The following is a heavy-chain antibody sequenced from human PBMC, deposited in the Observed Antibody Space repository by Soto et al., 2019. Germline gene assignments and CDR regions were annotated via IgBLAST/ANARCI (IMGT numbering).Heavy chain of an antibody. D-gene: IGHD3-22*01. Sequence: PGGSLRLSCAASGFPFADFAMSWVRQAPGKGLEWVSGINWNGISTSYTDSVKGRFTISRDDAKNSLYLQMNSLRAEDTALYYCARDGFQYDDGGYYEFDYWGQGTLVTVSS. CDR1: GFPFADFA. CDR3: ARDGFQYDDGGYYEFDY. CDR2: INWNGIST. V-gene: IGHV3-20*04. J-gene: IGHJ4*02.